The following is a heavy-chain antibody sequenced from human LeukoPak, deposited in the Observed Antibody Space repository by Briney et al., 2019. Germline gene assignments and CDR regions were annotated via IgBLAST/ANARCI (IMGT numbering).Heavy chain of an antibody. J-gene: IGHJ4*02. V-gene: IGHV4-34*01. D-gene: IGHD1-26*01. Sequence: SETQSLTCAVYGGSFSGYYWSWIRRPPGKGLEWIGEINHSGSTNYNPSLKSRVTISVDTSKNQFSLKLSSVTAADTAVYYRARAAYSGSYYDYWGQGTLVTVSS. CDR3: ARAAYSGSYYDY. CDR1: GGSFSGYY. CDR2: INHSGST.